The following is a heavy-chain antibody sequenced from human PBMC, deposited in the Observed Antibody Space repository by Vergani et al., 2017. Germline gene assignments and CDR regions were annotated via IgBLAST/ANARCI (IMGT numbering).Heavy chain of an antibody. D-gene: IGHD2-2*01. CDR3: ARGGFVVVPAAMLVDAFDI. J-gene: IGHJ3*02. Sequence: QVQLHESGPGLVKPSETLSLTCTVSGDSISPYFWTWIRQPPGQGLEWIGYISYSGDTNCAPSLKSRVSISLDTSKNQFSLQVNSVTPSDTAVYYCARGGFVVVPAAMLVDAFDIWGQGTMVTVSS. CDR1: GDSISPYF. CDR2: ISYSGDT. V-gene: IGHV4-59*01.